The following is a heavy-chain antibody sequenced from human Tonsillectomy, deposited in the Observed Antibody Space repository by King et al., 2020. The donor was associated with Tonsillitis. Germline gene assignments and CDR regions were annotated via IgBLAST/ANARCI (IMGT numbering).Heavy chain of an antibody. CDR2: ISGRGAGT. V-gene: IGHV3-23*04. D-gene: IGHD5-18*01. Sequence: EVQLVESGGGLVQPGGSLRLSCAASGFTFSSYAMSWVRQPPGKELEWVSSISGRGAGTFYADSVKGRFTISRDNSKNTLYLQMNSLRAEDTAVYYCATSYGLWLRGDFDYWGRGTLVTVSS. J-gene: IGHJ4*02. CDR1: GFTFSSYA. CDR3: ATSYGLWLRGDFDY.